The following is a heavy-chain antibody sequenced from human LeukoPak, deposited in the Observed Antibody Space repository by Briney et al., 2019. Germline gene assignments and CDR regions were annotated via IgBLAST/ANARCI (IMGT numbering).Heavy chain of an antibody. D-gene: IGHD1-26*01. Sequence: GGSLRLSCAASGFTFSNYNMNWVRQAPGKGRLWVSRINSDGSSTSYADSVKGRFTISRDNGKNTLYLQMNSLRAHDTAVYYCARRGSYYGPLDYWGQGPLVTVSS. CDR3: ARRGSYYGPLDY. CDR1: GFTFSNYN. J-gene: IGHJ4*02. CDR2: INSDGSST. V-gene: IGHV3-74*01.